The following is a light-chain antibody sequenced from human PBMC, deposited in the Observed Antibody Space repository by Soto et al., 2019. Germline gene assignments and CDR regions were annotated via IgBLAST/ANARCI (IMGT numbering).Light chain of an antibody. CDR3: HQHGSSPLT. CDR1: QSVSSSY. Sequence: EIVLTQSPGTLSLSPGERATLSCRASQSVSSSYLAWYQQKPGQAPRLLIYGTSSRATGIPDRFSGSGSGTDFTLTISRLEPEDFAVYYCHQHGSSPLTFGGGTEVEIK. J-gene: IGKJ4*01. CDR2: GTS. V-gene: IGKV3-20*01.